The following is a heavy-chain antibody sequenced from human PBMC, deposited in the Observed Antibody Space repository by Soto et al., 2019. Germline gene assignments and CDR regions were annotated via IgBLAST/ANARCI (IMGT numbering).Heavy chain of an antibody. CDR2: IYYSGST. CDR1: GGSISSYY. Sequence: SETPSLTCTVSGGSISSYYWSWIRQPPGKGLEWIGYIYYSGSTNYNPSLKSRVTISVDTSKNQFSLKLSSVTAADTAVYYCARVKLERRPDDAFDIWGQGTMVTVSS. D-gene: IGHD1-1*01. V-gene: IGHV4-59*01. J-gene: IGHJ3*02. CDR3: ARVKLERRPDDAFDI.